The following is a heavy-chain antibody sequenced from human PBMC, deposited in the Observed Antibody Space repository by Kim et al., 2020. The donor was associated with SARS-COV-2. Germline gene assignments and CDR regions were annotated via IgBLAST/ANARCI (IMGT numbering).Heavy chain of an antibody. CDR2: ISWNSGSI. V-gene: IGHV3-9*01. Sequence: GGSLRLSCAASGFTFGDYAMHWVRQAPGKGLEWVSGISWNSGSIGYADSVKGRFTISRDNAKNSLYLQMNSLRAEDTALYYCAKGTPYYDFWSGPSADFDYWGQGTLVTVSS. CDR1: GFTFGDYA. D-gene: IGHD3-3*01. CDR3: AKGTPYYDFWSGPSADFDY. J-gene: IGHJ4*02.